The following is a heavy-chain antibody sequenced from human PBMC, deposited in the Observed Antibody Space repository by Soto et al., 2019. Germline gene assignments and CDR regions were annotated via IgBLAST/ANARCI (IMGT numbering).Heavy chain of an antibody. CDR3: ARAGGVVVPAAPLDYYYYGMDV. CDR1: GYTFTSYG. Sequence: ASVKVSCKASGYTFTSYGISWVRQAPGQGLEWMGWISAYNGNTNYAQKLQGRVTMTTDTSTSTAYMELRSLRSDDTAVYYCARAGGVVVPAAPLDYYYYGMDVWGQGTTVTVSS. CDR2: ISAYNGNT. V-gene: IGHV1-18*01. J-gene: IGHJ6*02. D-gene: IGHD2-2*01.